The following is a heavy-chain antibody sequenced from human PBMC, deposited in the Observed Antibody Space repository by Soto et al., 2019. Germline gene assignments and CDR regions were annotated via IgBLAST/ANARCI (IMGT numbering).Heavy chain of an antibody. J-gene: IGHJ4*02. CDR1: GFTFTRYS. CDR3: ARESEDLTSNFDY. Sequence: PGGPLRLSCAASGFTFTRYSMNWVRQAPGKGLEWVSSISSTTNYIYYGDSMKGRFTISRDNAKNSLYLEMNSLRAEDTAVYYCARESEDLTSNFDYWGQGTLVTVS. V-gene: IGHV3-21*04. CDR2: ISSTTNYI.